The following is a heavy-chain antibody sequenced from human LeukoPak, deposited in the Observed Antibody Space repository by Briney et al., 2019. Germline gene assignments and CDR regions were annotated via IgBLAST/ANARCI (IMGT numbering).Heavy chain of an antibody. Sequence: PGGSLRLSCAASGFTFSSYEMNWVRQPPGKGLEWIGEIYHSGSTNYNPSLKSRVTISVDKSKNQFSLKLSSVTAADTAVYYCARDGVLRRFDYWGQGTLVTVSS. CDR2: IYHSGST. V-gene: IGHV4-4*02. J-gene: IGHJ4*02. CDR3: ARDGVLRRFDY. D-gene: IGHD3-16*01. CDR1: GFTFSSYEM.